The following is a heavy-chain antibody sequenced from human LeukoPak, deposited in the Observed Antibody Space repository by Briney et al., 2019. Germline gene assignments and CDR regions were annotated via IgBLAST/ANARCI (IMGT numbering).Heavy chain of an antibody. V-gene: IGHV3-21*06. Sequence: GGSLRLSCAASEFSVGSNYMTWVRQAPGKGLEWVSSISSSSTYIYEADSVKGRFTISRDNAKNSLYLHMNSLRAEDTAVYYCARVWSPPYTSSWPYYFDFWGQGALVTVSS. J-gene: IGHJ4*02. CDR3: ARVWSPPYTSSWPYYFDF. CDR2: ISSSSTYI. D-gene: IGHD6-13*01. CDR1: EFSVGSNY.